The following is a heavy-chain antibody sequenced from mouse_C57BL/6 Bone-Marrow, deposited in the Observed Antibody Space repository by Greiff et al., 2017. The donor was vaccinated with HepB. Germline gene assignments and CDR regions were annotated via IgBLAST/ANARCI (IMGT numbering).Heavy chain of an antibody. CDR3: AREGGDYDYDEGY. J-gene: IGHJ2*01. V-gene: IGHV1-55*01. Sequence: QVQLQQPGAELVKPGASVKMSCKASGYTFTSYWITWVKQRPGQGLEWIGDIYPGSGSTNYNEKFKSKATLTVDTSSSTAYMQLSSPTSEDSAVYYCAREGGDYDYDEGYWGQGTTLTVSS. CDR1: GYTFTSYW. D-gene: IGHD2-4*01. CDR2: IYPGSGST.